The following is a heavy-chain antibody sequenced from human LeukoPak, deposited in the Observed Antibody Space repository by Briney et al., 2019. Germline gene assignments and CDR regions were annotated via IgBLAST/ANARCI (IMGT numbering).Heavy chain of an antibody. CDR3: STDDFWSGYSRTDAFDI. CDR1: GFTFSSYA. V-gene: IGHV3-23*01. J-gene: IGHJ3*02. D-gene: IGHD3-3*01. Sequence: GGSLSLSCAASGFTFSSYAMSWVRRAPGKGVEGVSAISGSGGSRYYADSVKGRFTISRDNSKNTLYLQMNSLRAEDTAVYYCSTDDFWSGYSRTDAFDIWGQGTMVTVSS. CDR2: ISGSGGSR.